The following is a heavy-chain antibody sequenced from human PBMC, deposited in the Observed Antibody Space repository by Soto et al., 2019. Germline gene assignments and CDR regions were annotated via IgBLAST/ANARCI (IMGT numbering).Heavy chain of an antibody. Sequence: PGGSLRLSXAASGLTFSGFTFSSYAMTWVRQAPGKGLEWVSTISGTGVSTYYADSVKGRFTISRDNSKDTLYLRMNSLRAEDTAEYFCAKGGRPPREPFMDVWGQGTTVTVS. J-gene: IGHJ6*02. CDR3: AKGGRPPREPFMDV. D-gene: IGHD1-1*01. CDR1: GLTFSGFTFSSYA. V-gene: IGHV3-23*01. CDR2: ISGTGVST.